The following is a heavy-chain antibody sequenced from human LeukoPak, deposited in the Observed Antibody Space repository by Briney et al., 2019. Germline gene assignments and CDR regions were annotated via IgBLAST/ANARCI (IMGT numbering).Heavy chain of an antibody. D-gene: IGHD2/OR15-2a*01. CDR1: GGSISSSSYY. Sequence: SETLSLTCTVSGGSISSSSYYWGWIRQPPGKGLEWIGYIYYSGSTYYNPSLKSRVTISVDTSKNQFSLKLSSVTAADTAVYYCAKDKNFFSNWFDPWGQGTLVTVSS. CDR2: IYYSGST. CDR3: AKDKNFFSNWFDP. V-gene: IGHV4-31*03. J-gene: IGHJ5*02.